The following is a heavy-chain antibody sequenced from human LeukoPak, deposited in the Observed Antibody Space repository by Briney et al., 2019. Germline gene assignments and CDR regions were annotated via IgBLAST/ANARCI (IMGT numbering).Heavy chain of an antibody. Sequence: GGSLRLSCAASGFTFSNAWMSWVRQAPGKGLEWVSGINWNGGTTGYADSVKGRFTISRDNAKNSLYLQMNSLRAEDTAFYYCARENYYDSSGQTYFDPWGQGTLVTVSS. CDR2: INWNGGTT. J-gene: IGHJ5*02. CDR3: ARENYYDSSGQTYFDP. V-gene: IGHV3-20*04. CDR1: GFTFSNAW. D-gene: IGHD3-22*01.